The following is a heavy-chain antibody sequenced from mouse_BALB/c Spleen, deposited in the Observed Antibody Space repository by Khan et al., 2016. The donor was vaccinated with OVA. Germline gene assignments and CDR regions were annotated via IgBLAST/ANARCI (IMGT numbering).Heavy chain of an antibody. D-gene: IGHD1-1*01. CDR1: GYTFTSYW. Sequence: DLVKPGALVKLSCKASGYTFTSYWINWIKQRPGQGLEWVGHIGPGSGNTYHNEIFKGKATLTVDTSSSPAHIQLSSQSSEGSAVCFCARSNYDGSSLYAMDYWGQGTSVTVSS. J-gene: IGHJ4*01. V-gene: IGHV1S41*01. CDR2: IGPGSGNT. CDR3: ARSNYDGSSLYAMDY.